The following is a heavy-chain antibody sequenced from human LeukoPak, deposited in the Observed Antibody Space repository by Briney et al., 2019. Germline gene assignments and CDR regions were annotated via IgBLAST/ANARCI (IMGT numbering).Heavy chain of an antibody. D-gene: IGHD2-2*01. CDR3: ARDFPDIVVVPAAISI. J-gene: IGHJ4*02. CDR1: GFTFSSYS. CDR2: ISSSSYI. Sequence: PGGSLRLSCAASGFTFSSYSMNWVRQAPGKGLEWVSSISSSSYIYYADSVKGRFTISRDNAKNSLYLQMNSLRAEDTAVYYCARDFPDIVVVPAAISIWGQGTLVTVSS. V-gene: IGHV3-21*01.